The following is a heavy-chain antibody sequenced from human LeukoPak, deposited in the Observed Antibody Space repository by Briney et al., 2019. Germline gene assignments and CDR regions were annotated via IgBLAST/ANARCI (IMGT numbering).Heavy chain of an antibody. CDR3: SQPNLVAASNCYFDL. J-gene: IGHJ2*01. CDR2: ISSVGRST. CDR1: GFTFTRYW. Sequence: PAGSLRLSSAASGFTFTRYWMHWVRQAQGKGLVWVSRISSVGRSTTYADSVEGRFTISTDTAKHTTCMQRNSLRAADTAVSFCSQPNLVAASNCYFDLWGRGTLVTVSS. D-gene: IGHD2-2*01. V-gene: IGHV3-74*01.